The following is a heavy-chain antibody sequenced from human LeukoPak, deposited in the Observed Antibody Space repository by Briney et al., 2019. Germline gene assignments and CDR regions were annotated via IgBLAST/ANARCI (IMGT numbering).Heavy chain of an antibody. Sequence: SETLSLTCAVSGGSISSYYWSWIRQPPGKGLEWIGYIYYSGSTNYNPSLKSRVTISIDTSKNQFSLKLSSVTAADTAVYFCARPSAGGYSYGYSAFGIWGQGTMVTVSS. CDR3: ARPSAGGYSYGYSAFGI. D-gene: IGHD5-18*01. V-gene: IGHV4-59*08. CDR2: IYYSGST. CDR1: GGSISSYY. J-gene: IGHJ3*02.